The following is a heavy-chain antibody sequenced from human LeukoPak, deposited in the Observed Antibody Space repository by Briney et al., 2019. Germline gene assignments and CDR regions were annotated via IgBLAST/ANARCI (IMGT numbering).Heavy chain of an antibody. CDR1: GFTFSSYA. CDR2: FSWNSGNI. J-gene: IGHJ4*02. V-gene: IGHV3-9*01. Sequence: GGSLRLSCAASGFTFSSYAMHWVRQAPGEGLEGGSGFSWNSGNIGYADSVKGRFTISRDKAKNSLFLQMNSLRAEDTALYYCAKDYCSSTTCYYNYWGQGTLVTVSS. CDR3: AKDYCSSTTCYYNY. D-gene: IGHD2-2*01.